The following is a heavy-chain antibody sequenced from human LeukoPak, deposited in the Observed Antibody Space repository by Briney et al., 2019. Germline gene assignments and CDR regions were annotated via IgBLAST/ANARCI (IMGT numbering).Heavy chain of an antibody. D-gene: IGHD3-22*01. CDR2: ISGSGGGT. CDR3: ASVESSGYFPWFDP. V-gene: IGHV3-23*01. J-gene: IGHJ5*02. CDR1: GFTFSSYA. Sequence: PGGSLRLSCAASGFTFSSYAMSWARQAPGKGLEWVSAISGSGGGTYYADSVKGRFTIYRDNSKNSLYLQMNSLRAGDTAVYYCASVESSGYFPWFDPWGQGTLVTVSS.